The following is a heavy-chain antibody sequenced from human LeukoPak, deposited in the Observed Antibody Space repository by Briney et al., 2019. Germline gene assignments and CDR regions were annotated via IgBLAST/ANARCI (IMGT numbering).Heavy chain of an antibody. J-gene: IGHJ4*02. CDR1: GFTFSIYG. Sequence: GGSLRLSCAASGFTFSIYGMQWVRQAPGKGLEWVAVIWYDGTEKYYADSVKGRFTISRDNSKNMVYLQMNSLRAEDTAVYYCAKVGRYCTNGVCYRDYWGQGTLVTVSS. V-gene: IGHV3-33*06. CDR3: AKVGRYCTNGVCYRDY. CDR2: IWYDGTEK. D-gene: IGHD2-8*01.